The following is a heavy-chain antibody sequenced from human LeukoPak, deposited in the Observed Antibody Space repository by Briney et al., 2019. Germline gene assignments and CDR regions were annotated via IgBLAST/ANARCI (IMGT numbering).Heavy chain of an antibody. D-gene: IGHD6-19*01. J-gene: IGHJ4*02. CDR2: INPNSGGT. V-gene: IGHV1-2*02. Sequence: ASVKVSCKASGYTFTGYHMHWVRQAPGQGLEWMGWINPNSGGTNYAQKFQGRVTMTRDTSISTAYMELSRLRSDDTAVYYCARDKPAVAGTFMVDWGQGTLVTVSS. CDR1: GYTFTGYH. CDR3: ARDKPAVAGTFMVD.